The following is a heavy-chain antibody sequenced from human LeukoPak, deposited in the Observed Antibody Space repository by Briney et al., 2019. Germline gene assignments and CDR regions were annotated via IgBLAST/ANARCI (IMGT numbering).Heavy chain of an antibody. J-gene: IGHJ4*02. CDR2: ISAYNGNT. CDR3: ARLCSYGYFDY. V-gene: IGHV1-18*01. Sequence: ASVKVSCTASGYTFTSYGMSWVRQAPGQGLEWMGWISAYNGNTNYAQKLQGRVTMTTDTSTSTAYMELRSLRSDDTAVYYCARLCSYGYFDYWGQGTLVTVSS. CDR1: GYTFTSYG. D-gene: IGHD5-18*01.